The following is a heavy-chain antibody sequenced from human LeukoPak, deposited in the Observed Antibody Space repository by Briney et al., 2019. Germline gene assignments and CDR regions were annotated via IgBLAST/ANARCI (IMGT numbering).Heavy chain of an antibody. J-gene: IGHJ3*02. D-gene: IGHD2-15*01. CDR1: GYSISSSNW. CDR2: IYYSGST. Sequence: PSDTLSLTCAVSGYSISSSNWWGWIRQPPGKGLEWIGYIYYSGSTYYNPSLKSRVTMSVDTSKNQFSLKLSSVTAVDTAVYYCARKKWSMNDAFDISGQGTMAPVSS. V-gene: IGHV4-28*01. CDR3: ARKKWSMNDAFDI.